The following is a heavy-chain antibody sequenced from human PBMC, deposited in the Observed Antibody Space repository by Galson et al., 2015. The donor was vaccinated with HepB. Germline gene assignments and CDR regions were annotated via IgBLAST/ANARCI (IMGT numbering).Heavy chain of an antibody. Sequence: SLRLSCAASGFTFSSYGMNWVRQAPGKGLEWVSYINRDSSIINYADSVKGRFTISRDNAMNSLYLQMNSLRDDDTAVYYCARGCSSTSCYVWGQGTTVTVSS. CDR3: ARGCSSTSCYV. D-gene: IGHD2-2*01. CDR2: INRDSSII. V-gene: IGHV3-48*02. CDR1: GFTFSSYG. J-gene: IGHJ6*02.